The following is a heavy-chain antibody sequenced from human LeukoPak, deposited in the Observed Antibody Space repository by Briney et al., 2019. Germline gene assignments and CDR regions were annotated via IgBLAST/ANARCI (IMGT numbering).Heavy chain of an antibody. D-gene: IGHD1-26*01. CDR3: VRDLGGRSGH. CDR1: GFTFSSNW. V-gene: IGHV3-74*01. Sequence: GGSLRLSCAASGFTFSSNWMHWVRQAPGKGLVWVSRINEDGSTTNYADSVKGRSAIFRDNAKNTLYLQMNSLRAEDTAVYYCVRDLGGRSGHWGQGTLVTVSS. CDR2: INEDGSTT. J-gene: IGHJ4*02.